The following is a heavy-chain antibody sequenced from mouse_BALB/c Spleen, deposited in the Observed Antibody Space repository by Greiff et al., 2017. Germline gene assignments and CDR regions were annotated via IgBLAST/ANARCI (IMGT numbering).Heavy chain of an antibody. CDR2: IWWDDDK. CDR1: GFSLSTSGMG. V-gene: IGHV8-8*01. CDR3: ARIEALRRSYAMDY. J-gene: IGHJ4*01. Sequence: QVTLKVSGPGILQPSQTLSLTCSFSGFSLSTSGMGVGWIRQPSGTGLEWLAHIWWDDDKRYNPALKSRLTISKDTSSNQVFLKIASVDTADTATYYCARIEALRRSYAMDYWGQGTSVTVSS.